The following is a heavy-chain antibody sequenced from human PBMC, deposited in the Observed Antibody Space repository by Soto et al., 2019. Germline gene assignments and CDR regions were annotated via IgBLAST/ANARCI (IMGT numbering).Heavy chain of an antibody. CDR3: ARGEGFYDSTGYSSPHDMDV. CDR1: GFTFSSYA. J-gene: IGHJ6*02. CDR2: TSGTGGST. D-gene: IGHD3-22*01. V-gene: IGHV3-23*01. Sequence: EVQLLESGGGLVQPGGSLRLSCEASGFTFSSYAMSWVRQAPGKGLEWVSGTSGTGGSTYYADSVKGRLTISRDNSKKTLYLQMNSLRAEDTALYYCARGEGFYDSTGYSSPHDMDVWGQGTTVTVSS.